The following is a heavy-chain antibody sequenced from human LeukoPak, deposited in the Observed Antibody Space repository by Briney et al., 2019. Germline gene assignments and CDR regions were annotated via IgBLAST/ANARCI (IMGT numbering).Heavy chain of an antibody. J-gene: IGHJ4*02. CDR1: GFTFSTYT. V-gene: IGHV3-23*01. CDR2: ISGSGVTT. Sequence: GGSLRLSCAASGFTFSTYTLSWVRQTPGKGLEWVSIISGSGVTTYYADSVKGRFIISRDNSKNTLYLQMYSLRAEDTAIYYCAKHPLPGNFDYWGQGTLVTVSS. CDR3: AKHPLPGNFDY.